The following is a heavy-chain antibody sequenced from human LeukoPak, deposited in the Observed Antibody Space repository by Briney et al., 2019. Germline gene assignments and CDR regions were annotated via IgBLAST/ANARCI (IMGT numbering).Heavy chain of an antibody. CDR2: TYYRSNWYN. D-gene: IGHD1-14*01. J-gene: IGHJ3*01. CDR3: ARGRTWAIDV. CDR1: GDSVSSNSGA. V-gene: IGHV6-1*01. Sequence: SQTLSLTCAISGDSVSSNSGAWNWIRQSPSRGLEWLGRTYYRSNWYNDYAVAVRGRMTITPDTSKNQFSLQLNSVTPEDTAVYFCARGRTWAIDVWGQGTMVTVSS.